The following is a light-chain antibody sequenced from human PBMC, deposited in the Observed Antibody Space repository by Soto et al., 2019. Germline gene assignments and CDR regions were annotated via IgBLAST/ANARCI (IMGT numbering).Light chain of an antibody. CDR3: CSYAHISTFVV. Sequence: QSALTKPASVSGSPGQSITISCTGTSSDVGSYNLVSWYQQHPGKAPKLMIYEGSKRPSGVSNRFSGSKSGNTASLTISGLQAEDEADYYCCSYAHISTFVVFGGGTKLTVL. J-gene: IGLJ2*01. V-gene: IGLV2-23*03. CDR1: SSDVGSYNL. CDR2: EGS.